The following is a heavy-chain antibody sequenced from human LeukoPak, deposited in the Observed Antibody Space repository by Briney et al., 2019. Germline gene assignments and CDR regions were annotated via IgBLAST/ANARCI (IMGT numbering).Heavy chain of an antibody. CDR3: ARGSWRFDYGDSGFDP. Sequence: QTGGSLRLSCAASGFTFSSSAMSWVRQAPGKGLEWVSTISGSGDRTYYADSVKGRFTISRDNSKNTLYLQMNSLRAEDTAVYYCARGSWRFDYGDSGFDPWGQGTLVTVSS. V-gene: IGHV3-23*01. D-gene: IGHD4-17*01. J-gene: IGHJ5*02. CDR1: GFTFSSSA. CDR2: ISGSGDRT.